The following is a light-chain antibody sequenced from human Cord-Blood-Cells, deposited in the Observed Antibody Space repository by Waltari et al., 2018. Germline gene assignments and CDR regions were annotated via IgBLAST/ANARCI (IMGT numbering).Light chain of an antibody. V-gene: IGKV1-5*03. J-gene: IGKJ2*01. Sequence: DIQMTQSPSTLSASVGDRVTITCRASQSISSWLAWYQQKPGKAPKLLIYKESSLESAVPSKFSGSGSGTEFTLTISSLQPDDFATYYCQQYNSYSTFGQGTKLEIK. CDR3: QQYNSYST. CDR1: QSISSW. CDR2: KES.